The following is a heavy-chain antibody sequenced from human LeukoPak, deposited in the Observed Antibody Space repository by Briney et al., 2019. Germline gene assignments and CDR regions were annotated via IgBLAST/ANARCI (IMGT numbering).Heavy chain of an antibody. D-gene: IGHD4-11*01. V-gene: IGHV3-23*01. CDR2: ISGSGGST. CDR3: AKDQTGSNPNNWFDP. CDR1: GFAFSSYA. J-gene: IGHJ5*02. Sequence: GGSLRLSCAASGFAFSSYAMSWVRQAPGKGLEWVSAISGSGGSTYYADSVKGRFTISRDNSKNTLYLQMNSLRAEDTAVYYCAKDQTGSNPNNWFDPWGQGTLVTVSS.